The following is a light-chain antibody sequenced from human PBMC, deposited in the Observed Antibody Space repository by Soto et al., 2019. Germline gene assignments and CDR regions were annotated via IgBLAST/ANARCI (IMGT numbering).Light chain of an antibody. Sequence: QSVLTQPPSMSAAPGQMVAISCSGTSSNIGDNSVPWYQHFPGTAPKVLIYDNNRRPSGIPDRFSGSKSGTSATLTIIGLQTGDEADYYCATWDSALSAGVFGGGTKLTVL. CDR1: SSNIGDNS. CDR2: DNN. CDR3: ATWDSALSAGV. J-gene: IGLJ3*02. V-gene: IGLV1-51*01.